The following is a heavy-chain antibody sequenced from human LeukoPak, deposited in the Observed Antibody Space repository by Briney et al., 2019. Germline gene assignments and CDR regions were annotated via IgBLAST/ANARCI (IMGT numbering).Heavy chain of an antibody. CDR1: GGSFSGYY. V-gene: IGHV4-34*01. CDR3: ASAPDTMVRGVIIRGVFDY. D-gene: IGHD3-10*01. Sequence: SETLSLTCAVYGGSFSGYYWSWIRQPPGKGLEWIGEINHSGSTNYNPSLKSRVTISVDTSKNQFSLKLSSVTAADTAVYYCASAPDTMVRGVIIRGVFDYWGQGTLVTVSS. CDR2: INHSGST. J-gene: IGHJ4*02.